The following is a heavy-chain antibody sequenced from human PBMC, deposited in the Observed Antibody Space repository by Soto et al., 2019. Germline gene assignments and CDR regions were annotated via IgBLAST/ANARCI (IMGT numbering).Heavy chain of an antibody. Sequence: ASVKVSCKASGYTFTSYYMYWVRQAPGQGLEYMGIINPSGASTSYSQKFQGRVTMTRDTSTSTVYMEMSSLRSDDTAVYYCARDHDTVDDTASNWLAPWGQGTLVTVSS. CDR1: GYTFTSYY. J-gene: IGHJ5*02. CDR2: INPSGAST. V-gene: IGHV1-46*01. CDR3: ARDHDTVDDTASNWLAP. D-gene: IGHD5-18*01.